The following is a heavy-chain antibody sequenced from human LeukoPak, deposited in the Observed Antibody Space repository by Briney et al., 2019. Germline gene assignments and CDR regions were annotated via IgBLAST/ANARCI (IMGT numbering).Heavy chain of an antibody. J-gene: IGHJ4*02. CDR2: ISSSGPTT. CDR1: GFIFSDYY. D-gene: IGHD6-19*01. CDR3: ARYHSSGWYDY. V-gene: IGHV3-11*01. Sequence: GGSLRLSCAASGFIFSDYYMSWIRQAPGKGLEWVSCISSSGPTTYYADSVKGRFTISRDNAKNSLYLQMNSLRAEDTAVYYCARYHSSGWYDYWGQGTLVTVSS.